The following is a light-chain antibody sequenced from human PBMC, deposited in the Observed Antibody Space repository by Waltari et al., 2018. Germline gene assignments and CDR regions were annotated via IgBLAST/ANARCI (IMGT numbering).Light chain of an antibody. CDR1: QSVDDY. Sequence: VLTQSPATLSLSPGERATLPGRASQSVDDYMAWYQQKPGQSPRLLIQDASNRATGIPIRFSGSGFGTDFTLTISSLEPDDFAHYYCQQRRNWPPTFGQGTKVEIK. CDR3: QQRRNWPPT. CDR2: DAS. J-gene: IGKJ1*01. V-gene: IGKV3-11*01.